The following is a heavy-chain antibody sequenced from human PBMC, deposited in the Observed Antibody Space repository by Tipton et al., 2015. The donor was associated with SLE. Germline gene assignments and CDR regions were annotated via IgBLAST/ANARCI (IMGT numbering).Heavy chain of an antibody. J-gene: IGHJ4*02. Sequence: GLVKPSETLSLTCTVSGGSISSYYWSWIRQPPGKGLEWIGYIYYSGSTNYNPSLKSRVTISVDTSKNQFSLKLSSVTAADTAVYYCARGGQDIVVVVAVSFDYWGQGTLVTVSS. CDR1: GGSISSYY. V-gene: IGHV4-59*08. CDR3: ARGGQDIVVVVAVSFDY. CDR2: IYYSGST. D-gene: IGHD2-15*01.